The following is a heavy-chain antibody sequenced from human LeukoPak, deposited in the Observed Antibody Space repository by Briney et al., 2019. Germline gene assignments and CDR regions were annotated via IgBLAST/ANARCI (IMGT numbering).Heavy chain of an antibody. V-gene: IGHV4-34*01. D-gene: IGHD6-6*01. J-gene: IGHJ6*03. CDR1: GGSFSGYY. CDR2: INHSGNT. Sequence: SETLSLTCAVYGGSFSGYYWSWIRQPPGKGLEWIGEINHSGNTNYNPSLKSRVTISVDTSKNQFSLKLSSVTAADTAVYYCASSLPIAARYYYYMDVWGKGTTVTVSS. CDR3: ASSLPIAARYYYYMDV.